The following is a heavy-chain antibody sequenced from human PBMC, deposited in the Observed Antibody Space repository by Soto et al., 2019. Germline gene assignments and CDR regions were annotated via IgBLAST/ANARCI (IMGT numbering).Heavy chain of an antibody. CDR3: ATVPHAYGTNWIDS. CDR1: GVSISSRNYY. V-gene: IGHV4-30-4*01. Sequence: PSETLSLACPVSGVSISSRNYYWSWIRQAPGKGLEWLGYIYYTGTTHYNPSVKSRVTISLDTSKDHFSLNLSSVTAADTAIYYCATVPHAYGTNWIDSWGQATLV. J-gene: IGHJ4*02. D-gene: IGHD1-7*01. CDR2: IYYTGTT.